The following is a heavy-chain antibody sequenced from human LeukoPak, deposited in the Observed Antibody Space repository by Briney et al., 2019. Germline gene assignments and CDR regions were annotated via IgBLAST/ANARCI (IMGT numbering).Heavy chain of an antibody. V-gene: IGHV1-8*01. Sequence: ASVKVSCKASGYTFTIYDINWVRQATGQGLEWMGWMNPNSGNTGYAQKFQGRVTMTRNTSISTAYMELSSLRSEDTAVYYCARDFPRSTSCLGYWGQGTLVTVSS. J-gene: IGHJ4*02. CDR3: ARDFPRSTSCLGY. D-gene: IGHD2-2*01. CDR1: GYTFTIYD. CDR2: MNPNSGNT.